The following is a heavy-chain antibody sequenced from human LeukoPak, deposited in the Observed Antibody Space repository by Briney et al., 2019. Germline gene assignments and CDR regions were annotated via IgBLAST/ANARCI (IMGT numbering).Heavy chain of an antibody. V-gene: IGHV3-23*01. Sequence: GGSLLLSCAASGSTFSRYAMNWVRPAPGKGLEGVSTTSGSGGRTNYADSVQGRLTVSRDNYKNTLNLQMKSLRGEDTAVYYCPRASYGDYSEFDYWRQGTLLTVSS. J-gene: IGHJ4*02. CDR2: TSGSGGRT. CDR3: PRASYGDYSEFDY. D-gene: IGHD4-17*01. CDR1: GSTFSRYA.